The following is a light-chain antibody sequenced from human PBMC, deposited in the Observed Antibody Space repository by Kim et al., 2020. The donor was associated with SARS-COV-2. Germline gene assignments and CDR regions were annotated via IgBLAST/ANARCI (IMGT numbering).Light chain of an antibody. CDR3: CTYAGSSIFV. CDR1: SSDVGRYNP. Sequence: GQSISSNCTGTSSDVGRYNPVSWYQQHPGQAPKLLINEVSKGTSGGCKRFSGSKSGNTASLTISGLQAEDEADYYCCTYAGSSIFVFGGGTKVTVL. CDR2: EVS. V-gene: IGLV2-23*02. J-gene: IGLJ3*02.